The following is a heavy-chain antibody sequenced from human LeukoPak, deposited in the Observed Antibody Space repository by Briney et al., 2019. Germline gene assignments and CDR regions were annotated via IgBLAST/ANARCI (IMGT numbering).Heavy chain of an antibody. CDR1: GW. CDR2: INHDGTGT. V-gene: IGHV3-74*01. J-gene: IGHJ4*02. CDR3: ASVFES. Sequence: GGSLRLSCAASGWMHWVRQAPGKGLVWVSGINHDGTGTYYADSVKGRLTISRDNAKNTVYLQMNSLSAEDTAVYYCASVFESWGQGFLVTVSS.